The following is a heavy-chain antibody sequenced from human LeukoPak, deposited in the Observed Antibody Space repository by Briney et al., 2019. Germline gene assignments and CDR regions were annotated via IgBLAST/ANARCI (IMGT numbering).Heavy chain of an antibody. CDR3: ARHGGITIFGVAQPGGAFDI. CDR1: GGTFSNYA. CDR2: ITPIFGTA. Sequence: GPSVKVSCKASGGTFSNYAISWVRQAPGQGLEWMGGITPIFGTANYAQKLQGRVTITTDESTSTAYMELTGLRSEDTAVYYCARHGGITIFGVAQPGGAFDIWGQGTMVTVSS. J-gene: IGHJ3*02. D-gene: IGHD3-3*01. V-gene: IGHV1-69*05.